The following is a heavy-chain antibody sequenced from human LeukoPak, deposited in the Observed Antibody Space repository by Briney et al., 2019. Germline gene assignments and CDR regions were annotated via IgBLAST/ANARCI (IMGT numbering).Heavy chain of an antibody. CDR1: GVSISSSSYY. CDR2: IYYSGST. V-gene: IGHV4-39*07. D-gene: IGHD6-13*01. J-gene: IGHJ6*03. Sequence: NPSETLSLTCTVSGVSISSSSYYWGWLRQPPGKGLEWVVSIYYSGSTYYNPSLKSRVTISVDTSKNQFSLKLSSVTAADTAVYYCARAYSSSWYFYYYYMDVWGKGTTVTVSS. CDR3: ARAYSSSWYFYYYYMDV.